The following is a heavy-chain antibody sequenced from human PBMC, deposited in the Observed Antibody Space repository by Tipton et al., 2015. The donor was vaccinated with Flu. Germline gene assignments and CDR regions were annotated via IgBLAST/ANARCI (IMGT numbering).Heavy chain of an antibody. D-gene: IGHD3-10*01. Sequence: TLSLTCTVSGGSINSGGAYWTWIRRHPGRGLEWIGCMYYSGSTYINPSLTSRVTMSVDTSKNQLSLKVNSVTAADTAIYYCARDQGFGGGLSYNYYAMDVWGQGTTVTVSS. V-gene: IGHV4-31*03. CDR2: MYYSGST. CDR3: ARDQGFGGGLSYNYYAMDV. J-gene: IGHJ6*02. CDR1: GGSINSGGAY.